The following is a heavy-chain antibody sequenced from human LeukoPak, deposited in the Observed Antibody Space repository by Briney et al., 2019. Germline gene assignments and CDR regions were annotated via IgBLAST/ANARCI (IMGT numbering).Heavy chain of an antibody. Sequence: AGGSLRLSCAASGFTFSSYGMHWVRQAPGKGLEWVAVIWYDGSNKYYADSVKGRFTISRDNAKTSLYLQMSSLRAEDTAVYYCAKNYYDSSGVFDYWGQGTLVTVSS. CDR3: AKNYYDSSGVFDY. J-gene: IGHJ4*02. CDR1: GFTFSSYG. CDR2: IWYDGSNK. D-gene: IGHD3-22*01. V-gene: IGHV3-33*03.